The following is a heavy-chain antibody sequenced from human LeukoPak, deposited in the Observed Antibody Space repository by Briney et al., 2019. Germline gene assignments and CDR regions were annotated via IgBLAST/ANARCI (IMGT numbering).Heavy chain of an antibody. CDR1: GYLFTIYW. CDR3: ARHLGSGWTGDDY. V-gene: IGHV5-10-1*01. Sequence: GESLKISCKGSGYLFTIYWLSWAPQMPGKGLEGGGRIDPSDSYTNYSPSFQGHVTISADKSISTAYLQWSSLKASDTAMYYCARHLGSGWTGDDYWGQGTLVTVSS. J-gene: IGHJ4*02. CDR2: IDPSDSYT. D-gene: IGHD6-19*01.